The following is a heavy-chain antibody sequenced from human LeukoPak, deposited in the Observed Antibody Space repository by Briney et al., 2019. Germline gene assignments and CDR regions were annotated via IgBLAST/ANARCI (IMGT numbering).Heavy chain of an antibody. D-gene: IGHD2-15*01. J-gene: IGHJ5*02. V-gene: IGHV3-53*01. Sequence: PGGSLRLSCAASGFTVSSNYMSWVRQAPGKGLEWVSVIYSGGSTYYADSVKGRFTISRDNSKSTLYLQMNRLRAEDTAVYYCARESRYCSGGSCYSNWFDPWGQGTLVTVSS. CDR3: ARESRYCSGGSCYSNWFDP. CDR2: IYSGGST. CDR1: GFTVSSNY.